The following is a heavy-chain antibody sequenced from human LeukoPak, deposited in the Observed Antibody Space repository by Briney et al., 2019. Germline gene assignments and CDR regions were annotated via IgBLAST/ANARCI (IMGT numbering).Heavy chain of an antibody. J-gene: IGHJ3*02. CDR3: ARVGYDILTGYSNNDAFDI. D-gene: IGHD3-9*01. V-gene: IGHV1-69*06. CDR1: GGTFSSYA. CDR2: IIPIFGTA. Sequence: GSSVKVSCKASGGTFSSYAISWVRQAPGQGLEWMGGIIPIFGTANYAQKFQGRVTITADKSTSTAYMELSSLRSEDTAVYYCARVGYDILTGYSNNDAFDIWGQGTMVTVSS.